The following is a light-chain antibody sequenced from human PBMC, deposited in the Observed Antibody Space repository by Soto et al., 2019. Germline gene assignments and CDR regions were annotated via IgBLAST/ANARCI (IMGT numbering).Light chain of an antibody. J-gene: IGKJ1*01. V-gene: IGKV1-5*03. CDR2: KAS. CDR3: QHYNSYSEA. CDR1: QTISSW. Sequence: DIQMTQSPSTLSASVRDRVTIYCRASQTISSWLAWFQQRPGRAPKFLIYKASSLKNGVPSRFSGSGSGTEFTLTISSLQPDDFATYYCQHYNSYSEAFGQGTKVDIK.